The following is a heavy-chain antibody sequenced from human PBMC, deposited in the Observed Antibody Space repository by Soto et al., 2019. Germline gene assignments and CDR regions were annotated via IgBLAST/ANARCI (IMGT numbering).Heavy chain of an antibody. CDR1: GFSLNTRGVG. CDR3: AHNNYYGSGSVY. CDR2: IYWDNDK. V-gene: IGHV2-5*02. J-gene: IGHJ4*02. Sequence: QITLKESGPTLVKPTQTLTLTCVFSGFSLNTRGVGVGWIRQPPGKALEWLALIYWDNDKRYSPSLKSRLTITKDTPKNHVVLMMTDMDPVDTATYYCAHNNYYGSGSVYWGQGTLVTVSS. D-gene: IGHD3-10*01.